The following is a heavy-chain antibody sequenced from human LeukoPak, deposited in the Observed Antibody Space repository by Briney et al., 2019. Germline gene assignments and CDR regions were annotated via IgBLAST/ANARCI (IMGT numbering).Heavy chain of an antibody. CDR2: FDPEDGET. D-gene: IGHD2-2*01. Sequence: ASVKVSCKVSGYTLTELSMHWVRQAPGKGLEWMGGFDPEDGETIYAQKFQGRVTMTEDTSTDTAYMELSSLRSEDTAVYYCARRIVVVPAPQPYNYYYYYGMDVWGQGTTVTVSS. V-gene: IGHV1-24*01. J-gene: IGHJ6*02. CDR3: ARRIVVVPAPQPYNYYYYYGMDV. CDR1: GYTLTELS.